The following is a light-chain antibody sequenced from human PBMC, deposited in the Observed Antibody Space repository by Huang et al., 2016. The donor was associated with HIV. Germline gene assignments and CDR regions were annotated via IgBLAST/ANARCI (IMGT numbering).Light chain of an antibody. CDR3: QQYDDLPYT. J-gene: IGKJ2*01. CDR2: DAS. Sequence: DIQMTQSPSSLSASVGERVTITCQASQDISNSLNWYQQKPGKAPNLLIYDASNLHSGVPSKFSGSGSGTDFSVTISSLHPEDIATYYCQQYDDLPYTFGGGTKLEIK. V-gene: IGKV1-33*01. CDR1: QDISNS.